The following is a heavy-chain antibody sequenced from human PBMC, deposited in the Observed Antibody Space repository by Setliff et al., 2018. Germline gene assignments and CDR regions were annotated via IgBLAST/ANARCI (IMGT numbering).Heavy chain of an antibody. D-gene: IGHD2-15*01. V-gene: IGHV1-69*05. CDR3: ARDRRNIVVAVVNAAFDI. J-gene: IGHJ3*02. Sequence: SVKVSCKASGGTFTNYGASWVRQAPGQGLEWMGGTIPLFGTTDYAQKFHGRVTIITDESTSTAYMELSILTSDDTAVYYCARDRRNIVVAVVNAAFDIWGQGTMVTVSS. CDR2: TIPLFGTT. CDR1: GGTFTNYG.